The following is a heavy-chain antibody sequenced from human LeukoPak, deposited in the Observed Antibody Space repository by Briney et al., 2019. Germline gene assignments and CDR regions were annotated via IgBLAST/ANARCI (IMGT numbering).Heavy chain of an antibody. D-gene: IGHD2-15*01. J-gene: IGHJ6*03. CDR2: INPNSGGT. CDR3: ARGSRYCSGGSCYYMDV. CDR1: GYTFTGYY. Sequence: ASVKVSCKASGYTFTGYYMHWVRQAPGQGLEWMGWINPNSGGTNYVQKFQGRVTMTRDTSISTAYMELSRLRSDDTAVYYCARGSRYCSGGSCYYMDVWGKGTTVTVSS. V-gene: IGHV1-2*02.